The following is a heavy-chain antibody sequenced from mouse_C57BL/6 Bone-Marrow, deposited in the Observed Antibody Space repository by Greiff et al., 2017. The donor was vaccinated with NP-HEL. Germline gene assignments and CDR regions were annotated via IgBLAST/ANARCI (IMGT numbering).Heavy chain of an antibody. D-gene: IGHD2-1*01. J-gene: IGHJ2*01. Sequence: EVKVEESGGGLVQPGGSMKLSCVASGFTFSNYWMNWVRQSPEKGLEWVAQIRLKSDNYATHYAESVKGRFTISRDDSKSSVYLQMNNLRAEDTRIYYCTADGNPDYFDYWGQGTTLTVSS. V-gene: IGHV6-3*01. CDR1: GFTFSNYW. CDR2: IRLKSDNYAT. CDR3: TADGNPDYFDY.